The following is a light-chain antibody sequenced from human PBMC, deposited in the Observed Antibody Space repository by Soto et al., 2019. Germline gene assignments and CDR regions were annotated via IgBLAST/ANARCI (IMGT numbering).Light chain of an antibody. Sequence: DIVMTQSPDSLAVSLGERATINCKSSQSLVYSSNNKNYLAWYQQKPGQPPRLLIYWASTRESGVPDRFSGSGSGTDFTLTISSLQAEDVAVYYCQQYYSAPQTFGQGTKVEIK. V-gene: IGKV4-1*01. CDR2: WAS. CDR1: QSLVYSSNNKNY. CDR3: QQYYSAPQT. J-gene: IGKJ1*01.